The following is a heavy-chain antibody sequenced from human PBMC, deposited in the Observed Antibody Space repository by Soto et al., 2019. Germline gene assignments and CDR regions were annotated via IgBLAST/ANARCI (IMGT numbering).Heavy chain of an antibody. CDR1: GYTFTSYG. CDR3: ATYLGCVTGTLNSDYYFYY. D-gene: IGHD6-13*01. CDR2: ISAYNGNT. V-gene: IGHV1-18*01. J-gene: IGHJ4*02. Sequence: ASVKVSCKASGYTFTSYGISWVRQAPGQGLEWMGWISAYNGNTNYAQKLQGRVTMTTDTSTSTAYMELRSLRSDDTAVYYCATYLGCVTGTLNSDYYFYYWGQGTLVTVSS.